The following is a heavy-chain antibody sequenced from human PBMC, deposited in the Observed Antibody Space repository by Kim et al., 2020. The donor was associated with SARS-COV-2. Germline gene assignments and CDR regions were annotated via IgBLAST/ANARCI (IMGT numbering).Heavy chain of an antibody. CDR3: ARGMFSSGFDV. CDR1: GFSVSNYW. D-gene: IGHD3-10*02. V-gene: IGHV3-74*01. CDR2: ISSDGRYT. Sequence: GGSLRLSCAASGFSVSNYWINWVRHAPGKVLVWVSRISSDGRYTHYADSVKGRFTLSRDNAENTLFLQMNSLRAEDTAVYYCARGMFSSGFDVWGQGTTVTVSS. J-gene: IGHJ6*02.